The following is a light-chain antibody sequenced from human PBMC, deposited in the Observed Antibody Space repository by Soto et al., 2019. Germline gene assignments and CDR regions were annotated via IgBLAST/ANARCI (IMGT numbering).Light chain of an antibody. Sequence: EIVMTQSPATLSVSPGERATLSCRASQSVSSNLAWYQQKPGQAPRLLIYGASTRATGIPARFSGSGSGTEFTLTISSLQAEDFAVYYCQQYNNWHGIFGPGTKVDIK. CDR2: GAS. CDR1: QSVSSN. V-gene: IGKV3-15*01. J-gene: IGKJ3*01. CDR3: QQYNNWHGI.